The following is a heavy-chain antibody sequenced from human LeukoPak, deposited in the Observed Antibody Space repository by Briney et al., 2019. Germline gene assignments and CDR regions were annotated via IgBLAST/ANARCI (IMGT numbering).Heavy chain of an antibody. V-gene: IGHV3-23*01. CDR3: AKPDGNVVAVPMDV. CDR1: GFTFSAYA. J-gene: IGHJ6*02. Sequence: QPGGSLRLSCAAFGFTFSAYAMNWVRQAPGKGLEWVSSIIGRGTSAYYADSVKGRFTISRDNSKNTLFLQMNRLRAADTAVYYCAKPDGNVVAVPMDVWGQGTTVTVSS. D-gene: IGHD2-21*01. CDR2: IIGRGTSA.